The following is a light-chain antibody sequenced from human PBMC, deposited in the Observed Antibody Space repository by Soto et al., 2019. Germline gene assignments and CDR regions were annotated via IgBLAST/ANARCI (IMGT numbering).Light chain of an antibody. CDR1: QSVGSN. CDR2: GAS. V-gene: IGKV3-15*01. Sequence: EIVMTQSPATLSVSPGERATLSCRASQSVGSNLAWYQQKPGQAPRLLIYGASTRATGIPARFSGSGSGTEFTLTISSLPSEDFAIFFWQQYNNWPPDRTFGQGTKVEIK. CDR3: QQYNNWPPDRT. J-gene: IGKJ1*01.